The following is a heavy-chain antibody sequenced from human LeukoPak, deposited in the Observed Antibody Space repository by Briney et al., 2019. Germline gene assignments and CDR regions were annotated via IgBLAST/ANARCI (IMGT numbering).Heavy chain of an antibody. CDR2: TYPGDSDT. CDR3: ARLPPHYYDSSGSYPPFDY. CDR1: GYSFTSYW. J-gene: IGHJ4*02. Sequence: GESLKISCKGSGYSFTSYWIGWVRQMPGKGLEWMGITYPGDSDTRYSPSFQGQVTISADKSISTAYLQWSSLKASDTAMYYCARLPPHYYDSSGSYPPFDYWGQGTLVTVSS. D-gene: IGHD3-22*01. V-gene: IGHV5-51*01.